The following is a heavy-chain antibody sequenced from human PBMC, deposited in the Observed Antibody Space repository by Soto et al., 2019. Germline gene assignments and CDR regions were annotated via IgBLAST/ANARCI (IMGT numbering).Heavy chain of an antibody. CDR3: AKVGRGWERNYFDC. CDR1: GFTFSSYA. J-gene: IGHJ4*02. V-gene: IGHV3-23*01. CDR2: ISGSGGST. Sequence: EVQLLESGGGLVQPGGSLRLSCAASGFTFSSYAMSGFRQAPGKGLEWVSAISGSGGSTYYADSVKGRFTISRDNSKNTLYLQMNSLRAQDTAVYYCAKVGRGWERNYFDCWGQGTLVTVSS. D-gene: IGHD6-19*01.